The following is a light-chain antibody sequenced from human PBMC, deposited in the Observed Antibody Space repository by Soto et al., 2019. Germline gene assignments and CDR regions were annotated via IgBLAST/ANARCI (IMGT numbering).Light chain of an antibody. CDR3: HQGKTFPFT. J-gene: IGKJ3*01. CDR1: HGVSGW. CDR2: TVS. Sequence: IQMPQSPSSVSASVGDTVTLSCQTSHGVSGWLAWYQQKPGKAPTLLIYTVSNLQSEVPSRFSGSGSGTDFSLTITSLQPEDFATDFGHQGKTFPFTFGPGTKVEVK. V-gene: IGKV1-12*01.